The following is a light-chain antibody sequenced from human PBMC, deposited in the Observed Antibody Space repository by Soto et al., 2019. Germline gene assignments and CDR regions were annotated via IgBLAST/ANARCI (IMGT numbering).Light chain of an antibody. CDR2: EVN. V-gene: IGLV2-8*01. J-gene: IGLJ1*01. Sequence: QSALTQPPSASGSPGQSVTISCTGTSSDVGGYNYVSWYQQHPGKAPKLVIFEVNKRPSGVPDRFSGSKSGNTASLTVSGLQTEDEADYYCNSYADSNSFVFGTGTRSPS. CDR1: SSDVGGYNY. CDR3: NSYADSNSFV.